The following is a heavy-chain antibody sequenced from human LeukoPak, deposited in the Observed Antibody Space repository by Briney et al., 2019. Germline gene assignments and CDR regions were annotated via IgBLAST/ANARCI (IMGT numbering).Heavy chain of an antibody. V-gene: IGHV3-66*01. CDR2: IYSGGST. CDR1: GFTVSSNY. Sequence: GGSLRLSCAASGFTVSSNYMSWVRQAPGKGLEWVSVIYSGGSTYYADSVKGRFTISRDNSENTLYLQMNSLRAEDTAVYYCARDLAWFGEEGMDVWGQGTTVTVSS. D-gene: IGHD3-10*01. J-gene: IGHJ6*02. CDR3: ARDLAWFGEEGMDV.